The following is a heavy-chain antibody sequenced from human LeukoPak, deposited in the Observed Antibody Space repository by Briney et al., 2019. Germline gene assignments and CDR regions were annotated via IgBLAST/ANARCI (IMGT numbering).Heavy chain of an antibody. D-gene: IGHD6-13*01. CDR2: LSDSGVIT. V-gene: IGHV3-23*01. CDR3: ARGLGSSSVLNWFDP. CDR1: GFTFSNYA. Sequence: GGSLRLSCAASGFTFSNYAMSWVRQAPGTGLEWVSVLSDSGVITYYAGSVKGRFTISRDNSTNTMFLQMKSLRADDTAVYYCARGLGSSSVLNWFDPWGQGTLVTVSS. J-gene: IGHJ5*02.